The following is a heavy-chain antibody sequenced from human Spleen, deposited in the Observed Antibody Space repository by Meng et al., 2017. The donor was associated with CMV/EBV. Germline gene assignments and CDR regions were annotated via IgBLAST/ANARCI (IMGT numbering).Heavy chain of an antibody. CDR2: IRSKAYGGTT. Sequence: GESLKISCTASGFTFGDYLMSWVRQAPGKGLEWVGFIRSKAYGGTTEYAASVKGRFTISRDDSKSIAYLQMNSLKTEDTAVYYCTRDEDTIFAYYYGMDVWGQGTTVTVSS. D-gene: IGHD3-9*01. J-gene: IGHJ6*02. CDR1: GFTFGDYL. V-gene: IGHV3-49*04. CDR3: TRDEDTIFAYYYGMDV.